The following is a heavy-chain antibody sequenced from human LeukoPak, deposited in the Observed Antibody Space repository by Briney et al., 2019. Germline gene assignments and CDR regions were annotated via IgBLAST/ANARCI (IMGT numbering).Heavy chain of an antibody. D-gene: IGHD3-10*02. Sequence: GGSLRLSCAASGFAFSNYAMSWVRQAPGKGLEWFSTISGSGGTTYYADPVKGRFTISRDISKNTLYLQMNSLRAEDTAAYYCAKVFGTYFVIDYWGQGTLVTVSS. J-gene: IGHJ4*02. CDR3: AKVFGTYFVIDY. V-gene: IGHV3-23*01. CDR1: GFAFSNYA. CDR2: ISGSGGTT.